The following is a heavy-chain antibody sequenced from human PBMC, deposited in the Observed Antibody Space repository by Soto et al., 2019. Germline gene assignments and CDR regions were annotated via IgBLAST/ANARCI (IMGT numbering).Heavy chain of an antibody. CDR1: GYTFTSYG. D-gene: IGHD1-7*01. CDR2: ISAYNGNT. V-gene: IGHV1-18*01. CDR3: ASMPKKTGTTEY. Sequence: ASVKVSCKASGYTFTSYGISWVRQAPGQGLEWMGWISAYNGNTNYAQKIQGRVTMTTDTSTSTAYMELRSLRSEDTAVYYCASMPKKTGTTEYWGQGTLVTVSS. J-gene: IGHJ4*02.